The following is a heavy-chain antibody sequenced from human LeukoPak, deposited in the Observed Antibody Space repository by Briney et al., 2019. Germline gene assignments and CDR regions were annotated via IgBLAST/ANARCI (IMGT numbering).Heavy chain of an antibody. CDR1: GYTFTSYD. CDR2: MNPNSGNT. CDR3: ARARGGYRAFDI. D-gene: IGHD3-10*01. J-gene: IGHJ3*02. Sequence: ASVKASCKASGYTFTSYDINWVRQATGQGLEWMGWMNPNSGNTGYAQKFQGRVTMTRNTSISTAYMELSSLRSEDTAVYYCARARGGYRAFDIWGQGTMVTVSS. V-gene: IGHV1-8*01.